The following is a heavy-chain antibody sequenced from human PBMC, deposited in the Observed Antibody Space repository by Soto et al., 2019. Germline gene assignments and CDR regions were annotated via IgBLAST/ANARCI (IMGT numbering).Heavy chain of an antibody. J-gene: IGHJ4*02. CDR3: ARGVAGSGFDL. Sequence: SQTLSLTCAISGDSVSSNTAAWNWIRSSPSRGLEWLGRTYYRSNWRHDYAVSVKSRITVNPDTSKNHFPLQLNSVTPDDTAVYYCARGVAGSGFDLWGQGTLVTVSS. D-gene: IGHD6-19*01. CDR2: TYYRSNWRH. V-gene: IGHV6-1*01. CDR1: GDSVSSNTAA.